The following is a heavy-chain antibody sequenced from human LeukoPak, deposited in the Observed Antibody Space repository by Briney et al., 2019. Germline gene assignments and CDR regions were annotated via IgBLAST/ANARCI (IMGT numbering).Heavy chain of an antibody. D-gene: IGHD3-22*01. CDR1: GGTFSSYV. CDR3: ARLGVVDYHDSSGYDDY. CDR2: IIPIFGTA. J-gene: IGHJ4*02. Sequence: ASVKVSFKASGGTFSSYVISWVRQAPGQGLEWMGEIIPIFGTARYAQKFQGRVTITMDESTTIAYMELSSLRSEDTAVYYCARLGVVDYHDSSGYDDYWGQGTLVSVSS. V-gene: IGHV1-69*05.